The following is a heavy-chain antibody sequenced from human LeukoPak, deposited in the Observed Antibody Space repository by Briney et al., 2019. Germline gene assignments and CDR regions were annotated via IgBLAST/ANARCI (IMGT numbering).Heavy chain of an antibody. J-gene: IGHJ4*02. V-gene: IGHV3-21*01. D-gene: IGHD6-13*01. CDR3: ARDGFVGAADY. CDR1: GFTFSSYS. Sequence: GGSLRLSCAASGFTFSSYSMNWVRQAPGKGLEWVTSISSSSSYIYYADSVKGRFTISRDNAKNSLYLQMNSLRAEDTAVFYCARDGFVGAADYWGQGTLVTVSS. CDR2: ISSSSSYI.